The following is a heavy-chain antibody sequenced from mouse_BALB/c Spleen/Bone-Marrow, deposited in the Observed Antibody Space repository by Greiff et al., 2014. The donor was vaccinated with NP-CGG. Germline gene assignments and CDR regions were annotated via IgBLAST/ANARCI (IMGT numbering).Heavy chain of an antibody. D-gene: IGHD2-14*01. CDR3: ARDRGVQGYAMDY. CDR2: ISYGGSYI. Sequence: EVMLVESGGGLVKPGGSLKLSCAASGFTFSDFYMYWVRQTPEKRLEWVATISYGGSYIYYPDSVKGRFTISRDDAKNNLYLQMSSLKSEDTDMYYCARDRGVQGYAMDYWGQGTSVTVSS. J-gene: IGHJ4*01. V-gene: IGHV5-4*02. CDR1: GFTFSDFY.